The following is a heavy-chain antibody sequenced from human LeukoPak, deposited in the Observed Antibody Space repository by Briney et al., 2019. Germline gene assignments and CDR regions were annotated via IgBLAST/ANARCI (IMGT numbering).Heavy chain of an antibody. CDR2: ISYIGST. Sequence: TSETLSLSCAVSDDSFSSHYWTWIRQPPGKGLEWIGYISYIGSTNYNPSLKSRVTISIDTSKNQFSLQLTSVTAADTAVYYCARDLVTVTKGFDIWGQGTMVSVSS. J-gene: IGHJ3*02. CDR3: ARDLVTVTKGFDI. CDR1: DDSFSSHY. V-gene: IGHV4-59*11. D-gene: IGHD4-17*01.